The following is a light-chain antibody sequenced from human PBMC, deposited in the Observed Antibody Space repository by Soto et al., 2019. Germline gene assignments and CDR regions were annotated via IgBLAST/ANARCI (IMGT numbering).Light chain of an antibody. Sequence: NFMLTQPHSVSESPGKTVTISCTRSSGSIASKYVQWYQQRPGSATTTVIYEDMQRPSGVPDRFSCSIDTSSNSASLTISGLKAEDGADYYCQSSADSNHVIFGAGTKLTVL. V-gene: IGLV6-57*04. J-gene: IGLJ2*01. CDR2: EDM. CDR1: SGSIASKY. CDR3: QSSADSNHVI.